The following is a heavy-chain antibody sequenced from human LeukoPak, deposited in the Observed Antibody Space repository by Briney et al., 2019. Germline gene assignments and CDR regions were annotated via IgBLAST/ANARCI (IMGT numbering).Heavy chain of an antibody. CDR2: MNPNSGNT. CDR1: GYTFTSYD. J-gene: IGHJ3*02. D-gene: IGHD1-26*01. Sequence: ASVKVSCKASGYTFTSYDINWVRQATGQGLEWMGWMNPNSGNTGYAQKFQGRVTITRNTSISTAYMELSSLRSEDTAVHYCARGPGSGSYYDAFDIWGQGTMVTVSS. V-gene: IGHV1-8*03. CDR3: ARGPGSGSYYDAFDI.